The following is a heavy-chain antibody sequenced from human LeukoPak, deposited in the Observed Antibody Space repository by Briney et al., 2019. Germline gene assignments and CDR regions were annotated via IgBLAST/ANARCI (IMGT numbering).Heavy chain of an antibody. CDR2: INHSGST. V-gene: IGHV4-34*01. D-gene: IGHD3-22*01. CDR1: GGSFSGYY. Sequence: PSETLSLTCAVYGGSFSGYYWSWIRQPPGKGLEWIGEINHSGSTNYNPSLKSRVTISVDTSKNQFSLKLSSVTAADTAVYYCARVPTYGYYDSSGYYNADYFDYWGQGTLVTVSS. J-gene: IGHJ4*02. CDR3: ARVPTYGYYDSSGYYNADYFDY.